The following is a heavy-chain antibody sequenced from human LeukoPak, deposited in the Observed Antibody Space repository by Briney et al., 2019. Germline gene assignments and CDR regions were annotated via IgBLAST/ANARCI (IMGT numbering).Heavy chain of an antibody. J-gene: IGHJ6*03. D-gene: IGHD5-24*01. CDR2: INWNGDSI. CDR1: GFTFDDYG. Sequence: GGSLRLSCAASGFTFDDYGMSWVRQAPGKGLEWVSGINWNGDSIGYADSVKGRFTISRDNAKNSLYLQMNSLRTEDTALYYCAKSGDGYGPWHYYYMDVWGKGTTVTVSS. V-gene: IGHV3-20*04. CDR3: AKSGDGYGPWHYYYMDV.